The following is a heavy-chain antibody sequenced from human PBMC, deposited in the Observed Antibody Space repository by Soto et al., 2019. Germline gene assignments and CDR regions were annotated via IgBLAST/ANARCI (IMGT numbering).Heavy chain of an antibody. CDR1: GYTFTDYY. CDR3: AREIRSGYYKYWYFDL. Sequence: ASVKVSCKASGYTFTDYYMHWVRQAPGQGLEWMGWINPNSGGTKYAQKFQAWVTMTADTSISTAYLELGRLRSDHTAVYYCAREIRSGYYKYWYFDLWGRGTLVTVS. J-gene: IGHJ2*01. CDR2: INPNSGGT. V-gene: IGHV1-2*04. D-gene: IGHD3-3*01.